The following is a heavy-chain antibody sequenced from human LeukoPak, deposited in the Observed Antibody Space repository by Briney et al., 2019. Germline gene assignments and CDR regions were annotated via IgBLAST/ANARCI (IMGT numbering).Heavy chain of an antibody. V-gene: IGHV3-23*01. CDR1: GFTFSSYA. CDR3: ANGYSSGWYHRGSVLYNWFDP. D-gene: IGHD6-19*01. Sequence: GGSLRLSCAASGFTFSSYAMSWVRQAPGEGLEWVSAISGSGGSTYYADSVKGRFTISRDNSKNTLYLQMNSLRAEDTAVYYCANGYSSGWYHRGSVLYNWFDPWGQGTLVTVSS. J-gene: IGHJ5*02. CDR2: ISGSGGST.